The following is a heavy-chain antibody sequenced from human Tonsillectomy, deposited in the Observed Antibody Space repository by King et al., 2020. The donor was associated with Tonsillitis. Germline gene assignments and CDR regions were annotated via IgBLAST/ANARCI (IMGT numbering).Heavy chain of an antibody. J-gene: IGHJ1*01. CDR2: ISSSGSTI. D-gene: IGHD6-19*01. CDR3: ADDSSGSPLSPKSSQY. V-gene: IGHV3-48*01. Sequence: QLVQSGGGLIQPGGSLRLSCAASGFTFSSFGMNWVRQAPGKGLEWVSYISSSGSTINYADSVKGRFTISRDNAKNSLYLQMDSLRAEDTAVYSCADDSSGSPLSPKSSQYWGQGTLVPVSS. CDR1: GFTFSSFG.